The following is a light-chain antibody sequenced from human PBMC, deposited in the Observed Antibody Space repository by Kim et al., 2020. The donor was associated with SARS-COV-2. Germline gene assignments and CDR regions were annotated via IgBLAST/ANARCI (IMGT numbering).Light chain of an antibody. CDR3: QTWGTGIRV. J-gene: IGLJ3*02. Sequence: SVNRTWTMGSGLSRYAIAWHQQQPEKSPRYLMKSNSDGSHSKGDGIPDRFSGSSSGAERYLTISSLQSEDEADYYCQTWGTGIRVFGGWTQLTVL. V-gene: IGLV4-69*01. CDR1: SGLSRYA. CDR2: SNSDGSH.